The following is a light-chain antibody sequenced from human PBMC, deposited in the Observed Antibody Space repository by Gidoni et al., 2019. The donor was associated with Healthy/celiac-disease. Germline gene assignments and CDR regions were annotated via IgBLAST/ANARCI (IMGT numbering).Light chain of an antibody. J-gene: IGKJ2*01. Sequence: DMQMTQSPSSLSASVGDRVTITCKESQDISNYLKWYQQKPGKATKLLIYDASNLETGVPSRFSGSGSGSDFTFTISSLQPEYIATYYCQQYDNLPPMYTFXXXTKLEIK. V-gene: IGKV1-33*01. CDR1: QDISNY. CDR3: QQYDNLPPMYT. CDR2: DAS.